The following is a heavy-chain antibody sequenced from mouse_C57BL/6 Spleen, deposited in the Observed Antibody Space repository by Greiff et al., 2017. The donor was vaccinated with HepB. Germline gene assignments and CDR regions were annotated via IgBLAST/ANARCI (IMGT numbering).Heavy chain of an antibody. CDR3: ARQNWSWFAY. Sequence: EVKLMESGPELVKPGASVKISCKASGYTFTDYYMNWVKQSHGKSLEWIGDINPNNGGTSYNQKFKGKATLTVDKSSSTAYMELRSLTSEDSALYYCARQNWSWFAYWGQGTLVTVSA. CDR1: GYTFTDYY. J-gene: IGHJ3*01. CDR2: INPNNGGT. D-gene: IGHD4-1*01. V-gene: IGHV1-26*01.